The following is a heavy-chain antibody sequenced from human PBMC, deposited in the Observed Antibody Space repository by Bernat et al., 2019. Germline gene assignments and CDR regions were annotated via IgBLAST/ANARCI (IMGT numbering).Heavy chain of an antibody. CDR1: GGSISSSSYY. CDR2: IYYSGST. V-gene: IGHV4-39*01. J-gene: IGHJ1*01. Sequence: QLQLQESGPGLVKPSETLSLTCTVSGGSISSSSYYWGWIRQPPGKGLEWIGSIYYSGSTYYNPSLKSRVTISVDTSKTPFSLKLSSVTAADTAVYYCARGGLLWFGEDRPDGVPYFQHWDEGTLVTVSS. D-gene: IGHD3-10*01. CDR3: ARGGLLWFGEDRPDGVPYFQH.